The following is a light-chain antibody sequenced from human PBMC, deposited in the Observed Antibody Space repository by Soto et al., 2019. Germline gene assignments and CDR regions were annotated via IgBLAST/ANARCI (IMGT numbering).Light chain of an antibody. CDR3: HQYTTSLLT. J-gene: IGKJ4*01. V-gene: IGKV3-20*01. Sequence: EIVVTQAHGTLSLSPGEGATLSCIASQNINNNYLAWYQQKPGQAPRLRLHGASSRSTGISVRFSGSGSGTDFTLTISRREPEEFAVYYGHQYTTSLLTCGGGTNVEIK. CDR2: GAS. CDR1: QNINNNY.